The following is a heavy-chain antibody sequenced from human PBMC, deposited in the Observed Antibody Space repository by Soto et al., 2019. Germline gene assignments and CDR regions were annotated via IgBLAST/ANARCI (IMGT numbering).Heavy chain of an antibody. V-gene: IGHV4-4*02. Sequence: QVQLQESGPGLVKPSGTLSLTCAVSSGSISSSNWWSWVRQPPGKGLEWIGEIYHSGSTNYNPSLKRRVTISVDKSKNQFSLKLSSVTAADTAVYYCARGQMTTVGYNWFDPWGQGTLVTVSS. D-gene: IGHD4-17*01. CDR3: ARGQMTTVGYNWFDP. CDR1: SGSISSSNW. J-gene: IGHJ5*02. CDR2: IYHSGST.